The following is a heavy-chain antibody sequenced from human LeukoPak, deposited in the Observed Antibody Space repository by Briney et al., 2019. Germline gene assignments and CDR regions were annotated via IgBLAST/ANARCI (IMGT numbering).Heavy chain of an antibody. CDR1: GVTFSSYA. CDR2: ILYDASNK. CDR3: AGEYDSSSYCYVGTTVTY. Sequence: VGSLRLSCAASGVTFSSYAMHSVPHAPGKGLERGSVILYDASNKYYADSVKGRFTLSRDKSQNTLYLQMNSLRDEETAVYYCAGEYDSSSYCYVGTTVTYWGQGTLVTVSS. V-gene: IGHV3-30*04. D-gene: IGHD3-22*01. J-gene: IGHJ4*02.